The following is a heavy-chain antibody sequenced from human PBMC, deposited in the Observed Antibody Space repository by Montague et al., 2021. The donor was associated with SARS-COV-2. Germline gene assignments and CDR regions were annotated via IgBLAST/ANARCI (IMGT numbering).Heavy chain of an antibody. CDR3: ARHGWGWLRLLRPFDY. D-gene: IGHD5-12*01. CDR2: IYYSGST. V-gene: IGHV4-39*01. Sequence: SETLSLTCTVSGGSISSSTYYWGWIRQPPGKGLEWIGSIYYSGSTYYNPSLKSRVTISVDTSKNQFSLKLSPVTAADTAVYYCARHGWGWLRLLRPFDYWGQGTLV. CDR1: GGSISSSTYY. J-gene: IGHJ4*02.